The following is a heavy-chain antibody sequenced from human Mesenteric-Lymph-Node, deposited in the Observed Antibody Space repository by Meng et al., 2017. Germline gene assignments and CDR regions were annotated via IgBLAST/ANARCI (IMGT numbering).Heavy chain of an antibody. CDR1: GYSISSSNW. D-gene: IGHD2-21*01. J-gene: IGHJ4*02. CDR3: ASFDHIPRRNYFDY. V-gene: IGHV4-28*01. CDR2: IHHSGSA. Sequence: QGQPRGAGPGLVNPSDPLSLTCAVSGYSISSSNWWGWIRQPPGKGLEWIGYIHHSGSAYYNPSLKSRVSISVDTSKNQFSLNLNSMTAADTAVYYCASFDHIPRRNYFDYWGQGTLVTVSS.